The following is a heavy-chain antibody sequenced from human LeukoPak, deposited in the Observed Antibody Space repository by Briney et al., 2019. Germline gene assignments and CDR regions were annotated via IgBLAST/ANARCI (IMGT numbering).Heavy chain of an antibody. CDR3: VKETFTVTSPFDY. CDR1: GFTFSSYA. V-gene: IGHV3-64D*09. CDR2: INSNGGST. J-gene: IGHJ4*02. Sequence: GGSLRLSCSASGFTFSSYAMHWVRQAPGKGLEYVSAINSNGGSTYYADSLKGRFTISRDNSKNTLYLQMSSLRAEDTAVYYCVKETFTVTSPFDYWGQGTLVIVSS. D-gene: IGHD3-16*01.